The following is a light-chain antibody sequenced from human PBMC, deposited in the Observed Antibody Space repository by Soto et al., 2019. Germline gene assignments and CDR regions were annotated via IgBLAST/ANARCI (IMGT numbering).Light chain of an antibody. Sequence: DIQMTQSPSTLSASVGDRVTITCRASQSISTWLVWYQQKPGKAPKLLIYEASSLGSGVPSRFSGSGSGTEFTLTISSLQPDDFATYYCQQYNSYWTFGQGTKVEIK. J-gene: IGKJ1*01. V-gene: IGKV1-5*03. CDR2: EAS. CDR1: QSISTW. CDR3: QQYNSYWT.